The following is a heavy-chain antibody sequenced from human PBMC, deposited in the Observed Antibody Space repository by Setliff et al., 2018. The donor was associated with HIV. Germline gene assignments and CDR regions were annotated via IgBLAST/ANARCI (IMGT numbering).Heavy chain of an antibody. Sequence: PSETLSLTCAVSGVSISSSSYFWGWIRQSPGKGLEWIGSIYFNGKTYNNPSLKSRVIMSVDRSRSQLSLKVNSVTAADTATYYCARHVIGVVMLYSWDAFDYWGRGTLVTVSS. V-gene: IGHV4-39*01. CDR3: ARHVIGVVMLYSWDAFDY. J-gene: IGHJ4*02. CDR2: IYFNGKT. D-gene: IGHD3-16*01. CDR1: GVSISSSSYF.